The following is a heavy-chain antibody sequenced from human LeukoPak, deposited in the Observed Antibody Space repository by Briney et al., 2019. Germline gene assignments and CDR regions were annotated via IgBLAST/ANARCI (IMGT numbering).Heavy chain of an antibody. Sequence: SQTLSLTCAISGDSVSSNRGAWNWIRQSPSRGLEWLGRTYYRAKWYIDYAESVRSRLTINPDTAKNQFFLQLNSVTPEDTAVYYCAKFDYYTPGDYWGQGTLVTVSS. CDR3: AKFDYYTPGDY. CDR2: TYYRAKWYI. CDR1: GDSVSSNRGA. J-gene: IGHJ4*02. D-gene: IGHD3-3*01. V-gene: IGHV6-1*01.